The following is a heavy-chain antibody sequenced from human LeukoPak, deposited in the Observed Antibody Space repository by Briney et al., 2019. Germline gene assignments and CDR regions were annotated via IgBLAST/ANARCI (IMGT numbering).Heavy chain of an antibody. CDR1: GLTFSDYY. Sequence: PGGSLRLSCAVSGLTFSDYYMSWTRQAPGKGPELVSYISPSGSSIFYVDSVKGRFTISRDNSKNTLYLQMNSLRAEDTAVYYCAREVGEQFYYYYGMDVWGQGTTVTVSS. V-gene: IGHV3-11*04. D-gene: IGHD3-10*01. J-gene: IGHJ6*02. CDR2: ISPSGSSI. CDR3: AREVGEQFYYYYGMDV.